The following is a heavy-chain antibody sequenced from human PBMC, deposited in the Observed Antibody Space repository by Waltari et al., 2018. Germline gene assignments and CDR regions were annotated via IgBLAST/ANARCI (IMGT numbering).Heavy chain of an antibody. J-gene: IGHJ4*02. D-gene: IGHD6-19*01. Sequence: QLQLQESGPGLVKPSGTLSLTCTVSGGSISSSSNYSWGWIRQPPGKGLEWIGSIYYNGRTYYNPSLKSRVTISVYTSKNQFSLKLSSVTAADTVVYYCARRAWGSGWSYWGQGTLVAVSS. CDR3: ARRAWGSGWSY. CDR1: GGSISSSSNYS. V-gene: IGHV4-39*01. CDR2: IYYNGRT.